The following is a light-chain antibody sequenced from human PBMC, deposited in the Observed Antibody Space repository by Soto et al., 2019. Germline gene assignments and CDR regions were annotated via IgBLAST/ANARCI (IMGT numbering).Light chain of an antibody. Sequence: DIVLKQSPGTLSLSPGERATLSCRASQSVNSNYLAWYQQKPGQAPRLLIFGASTRATGISDRFRGSGSGTDFTLTINRLEPEDFAVYYCQQYGRTFGQGTKLEIK. CDR2: GAS. J-gene: IGKJ2*01. V-gene: IGKV3-20*01. CDR3: QQYGRT. CDR1: QSVNSNY.